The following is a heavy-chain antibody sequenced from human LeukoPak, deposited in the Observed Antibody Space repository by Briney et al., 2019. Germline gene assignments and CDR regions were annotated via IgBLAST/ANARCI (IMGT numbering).Heavy chain of an antibody. Sequence: GGSLRLSCAASRFTFSSYSMNWVRQAPGKGLEWVSSISSSSYYIYYADSVKGRFTISRDNAKNSLYLQMNSLRAEDTAVYYCAKALTYSSGWRRVDYWGQGTLVTVSS. CDR2: ISSSSYYI. J-gene: IGHJ4*02. CDR1: RFTFSSYS. V-gene: IGHV3-21*01. CDR3: AKALTYSSGWRRVDY. D-gene: IGHD6-19*01.